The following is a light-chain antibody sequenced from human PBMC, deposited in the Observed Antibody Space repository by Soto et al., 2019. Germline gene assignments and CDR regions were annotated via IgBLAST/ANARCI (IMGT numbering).Light chain of an antibody. CDR3: AAWDDGLNGWV. V-gene: IGLV1-44*01. CDR1: SSNIVSNN. J-gene: IGLJ3*02. CDR2: NNN. Sequence: QSVLTQPPSASGTPGQRVTISCSGSSSNIVSNNVNWYQQLPGTAPKLLIYNNNQRPSGVPARFSGSKSATSASLAISGLQSEDESDYYCAAWDDGLNGWVFGGGTKLTVL.